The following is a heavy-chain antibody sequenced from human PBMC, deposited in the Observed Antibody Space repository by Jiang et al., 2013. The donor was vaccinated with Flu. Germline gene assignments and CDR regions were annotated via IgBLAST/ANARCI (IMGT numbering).Heavy chain of an antibody. CDR3: ARAQKXSGFELPYFDY. CDR2: VYYSGSA. CDR1: GGSITSDDYF. J-gene: IGHJ4*02. Sequence: GSGLVKPSETLSLTCTVSGGSITSDDYFWAWIRQPPGKGLEWIGSVYYSGSAYYNPSLKSRVTISVDTSKNQFSLRLDSVTAADTAVYYCARAQKXSGFELPYFDYWSQGTLVTVSS. D-gene: IGHD5-12*01. V-gene: IGHV4-39*07.